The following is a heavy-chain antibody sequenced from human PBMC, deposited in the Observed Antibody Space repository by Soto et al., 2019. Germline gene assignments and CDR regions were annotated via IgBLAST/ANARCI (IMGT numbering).Heavy chain of an antibody. CDR1: GGSISSSSYY. CDR2: IYYSGST. D-gene: IGHD6-13*01. J-gene: IGHJ6*02. V-gene: IGHV4-39*01. Sequence: SETLSLTCTVSGGSISSSSYYWGWIRQPPGKGLEWIGSIYYSGSTYYNPSLKSRVTISVDTSKNQFSLKLSSVTAADTAVYYCARLGASGHYYYYGMDVWGQRTTVTVSS. CDR3: ARLGASGHYYYYGMDV.